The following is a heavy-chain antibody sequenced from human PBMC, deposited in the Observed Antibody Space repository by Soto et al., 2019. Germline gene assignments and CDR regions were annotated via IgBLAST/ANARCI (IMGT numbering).Heavy chain of an antibody. CDR2: MNPNSGNT. CDR3: ARAGYCSGGSCYEDYYYYMDG. D-gene: IGHD2-15*01. V-gene: IGHV1-8*01. CDR1: GYTFTSYD. Sequence: ASVKVSCKASGYTFTSYDINWVRQATGQGLEWMGWMNPNSGNTGYAQKFQGRVTMTRNTSISTAYMELSSLRSEDTAVYYCARAGYCSGGSCYEDYYYYMDGWGKATTVTVSS. J-gene: IGHJ6*03.